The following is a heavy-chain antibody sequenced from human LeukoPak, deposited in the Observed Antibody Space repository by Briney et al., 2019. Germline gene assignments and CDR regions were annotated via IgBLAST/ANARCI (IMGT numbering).Heavy chain of an antibody. D-gene: IGHD5-24*01. J-gene: IGHJ4*02. CDR3: ARSRDGYNFTFDY. Sequence: SETLSLTCTVSGGSISSGGYYWSWIRQHPGKGLEWIGYIYYSGSTYYNPSLKSRVTISVDTSKNQFSLKLSSVTAADTAVYYCARSRDGYNFTFDYWGQGTLVTVSS. CDR2: IYYSGST. CDR1: GGSISSGGYY. V-gene: IGHV4-31*03.